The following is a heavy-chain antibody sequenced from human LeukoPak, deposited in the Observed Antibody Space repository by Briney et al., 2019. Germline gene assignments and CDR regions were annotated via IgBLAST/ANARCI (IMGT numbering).Heavy chain of an antibody. J-gene: IGHJ4*02. CDR1: GYIFVSYG. Sequence: ASVKVSCKASGYIFVSYGISWVRQAPGQGLEWMGWISAYNGNTIYAQKLQGRVTMTTNTSTSTAYMELRSLRSDDTAVYYCARDRGSYFDYWGQGTLATVPS. CDR3: ARDRGSYFDY. CDR2: ISAYNGNT. D-gene: IGHD1-26*01. V-gene: IGHV1-18*01.